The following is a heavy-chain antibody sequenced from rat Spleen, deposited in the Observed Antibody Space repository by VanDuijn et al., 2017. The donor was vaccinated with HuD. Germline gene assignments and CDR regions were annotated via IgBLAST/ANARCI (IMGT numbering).Heavy chain of an antibody. D-gene: IGHD1-12*03. CDR1: GYTFTSYY. Sequence: QVQLQQSGAELAKPGSSVKISCKASGYTFTSYYISWIKQTTGQGLEYIGYINTGSGGTNYNEKFKGKATLTVDKSSSTAFMQLSSLTPDDSAVYYCARRPPDYYYDGYYHDYWGQGVMVTVSS. CDR2: INTGSGGT. CDR3: ARRPPDYYYDGYYHDY. V-gene: IGHV1-43*01. J-gene: IGHJ2*01.